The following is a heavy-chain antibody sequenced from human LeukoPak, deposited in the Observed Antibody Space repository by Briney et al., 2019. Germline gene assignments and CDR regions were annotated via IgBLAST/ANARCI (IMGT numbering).Heavy chain of an antibody. J-gene: IGHJ4*02. CDR2: ISYDGSNK. V-gene: IGHV3-30*18. CDR1: GFTFSSYG. D-gene: IGHD3-9*01. CDR3: AKDSTRYLDILTGYLRQKGALDY. Sequence: GGSLRLSCAASGFTFSSYGMHWVRQAPGKGLEWVAVISYDGSNKYYADSVKGRFTISRDNSKNTLYLQMNSLRAEDTAVYYCAKDSTRYLDILTGYLRQKGALDYWGQGTLVTVSS.